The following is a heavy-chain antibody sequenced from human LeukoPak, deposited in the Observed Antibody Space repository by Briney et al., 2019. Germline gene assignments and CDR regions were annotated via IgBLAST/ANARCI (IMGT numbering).Heavy chain of an antibody. Sequence: SVKVSCKASGGTFSTYAINWVRQAPGQGLEWMGGIIPIFGTPNYAQKFRGRVTITTDESTSTAYMELSSLRSEDTAVYYCARVYARSGEISGSYYYYWGQGTLVTVSS. CDR3: ARVYARSGEISGSYYYY. D-gene: IGHD1-26*01. V-gene: IGHV1-69*05. J-gene: IGHJ4*02. CDR2: IIPIFGTP. CDR1: GGTFSTYA.